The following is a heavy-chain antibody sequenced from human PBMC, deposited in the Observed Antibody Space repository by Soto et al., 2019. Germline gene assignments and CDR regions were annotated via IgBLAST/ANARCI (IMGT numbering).Heavy chain of an antibody. Sequence: SETLSLTCTVSGGSISSGGYYWSWIRQHPGKGLEWIGYTYYSGSTYYNPSLKSRVTISVDTSKNQFSLKLSSVTAADTAVYYCARVAPLRFFVFDPWGQGTLVTVSS. CDR2: TYYSGST. V-gene: IGHV4-31*03. CDR1: GGSISSGGYY. CDR3: ARVAPLRFFVFDP. D-gene: IGHD3-3*01. J-gene: IGHJ5*02.